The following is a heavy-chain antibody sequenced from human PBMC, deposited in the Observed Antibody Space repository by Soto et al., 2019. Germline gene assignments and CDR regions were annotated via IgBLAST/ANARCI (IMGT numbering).Heavy chain of an antibody. CDR1: GGSISRYY. V-gene: IGHV4-59*08. Sequence: PSETLSLTCTVSGGSISRYYWNWIRQPPGKGLEWIGYVYYSGNTKYSGTTNYDPSLKSRVTISVDTSKNQFSLRLSSVTAADTAAYYCARQEHGYPFDYRAQRSLVTVSS. D-gene: IGHD3-22*01. CDR2: VYYSGNT. CDR3: ARQEHGYPFDY. J-gene: IGHJ4*02.